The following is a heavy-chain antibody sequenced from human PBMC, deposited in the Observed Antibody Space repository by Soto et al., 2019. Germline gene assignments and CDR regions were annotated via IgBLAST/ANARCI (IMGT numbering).Heavy chain of an antibody. CDR3: ARVMYSSVLGDYYGMDV. D-gene: IGHD6-19*01. Sequence: PSETLSLTCTVSGGSLSSGNYYWSWIRQPPGKGLEWIGYIYYSGSTYYNPSLKSRVTISVYTSNNQFSLKLSSVTAADTAVYYCARVMYSSVLGDYYGMDVWGQGTTVTISS. CDR2: IYYSGST. CDR1: GGSLSSGNYY. J-gene: IGHJ6*02. V-gene: IGHV4-61*01.